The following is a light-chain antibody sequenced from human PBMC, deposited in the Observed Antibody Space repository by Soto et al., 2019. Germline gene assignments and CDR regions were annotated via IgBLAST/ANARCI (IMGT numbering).Light chain of an antibody. CDR2: GAS. Sequence: EIVLTQSPGTLSLSPGERATLSCRASQSVDSNYLAWYQQKPGQAPRILIYGASSRATGIPDRFSGSGSGTDFTLTISRLEPEDFAVYYCHQYGSSPETFGGGTTVEIK. V-gene: IGKV3-20*01. J-gene: IGKJ4*01. CDR3: HQYGSSPET. CDR1: QSVDSNY.